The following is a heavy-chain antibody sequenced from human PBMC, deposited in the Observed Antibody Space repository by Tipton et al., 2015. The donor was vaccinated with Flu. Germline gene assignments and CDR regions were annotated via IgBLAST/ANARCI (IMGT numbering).Heavy chain of an antibody. CDR3: AREGRAAGFSFYYGVDV. V-gene: IGHV4-61*02. Sequence: TLSLTCTVSGGSISSGSFYWSWLRLSAGKGLEWIGRIYMSDTTTYNPSLRSRVTISGDTSRNQFSLRLNSVTAADTAVYYCAREGRAAGFSFYYGVDVWGQGTTVIVSS. J-gene: IGHJ6*02. CDR2: IYMSDTT. CDR1: GGSISSGSFY. D-gene: IGHD6-13*01.